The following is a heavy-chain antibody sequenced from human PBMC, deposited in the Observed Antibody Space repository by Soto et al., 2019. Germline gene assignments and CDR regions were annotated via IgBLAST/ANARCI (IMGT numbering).Heavy chain of an antibody. CDR2: ISGSGGST. V-gene: IGHV3-23*01. Sequence: GGSLRLSCAASGFTFSSYAMSWVRQAPGKGLEWVSAISGSGGSTYYADSVKGRFTISRDNSKNTLYLQMNSLRAEDTAVYYCAKDPGYCSSTSCYDVYYYGMDVWGQGTTVTVSS. CDR3: AKDPGYCSSTSCYDVYYYGMDV. J-gene: IGHJ6*02. D-gene: IGHD2-2*01. CDR1: GFTFSSYA.